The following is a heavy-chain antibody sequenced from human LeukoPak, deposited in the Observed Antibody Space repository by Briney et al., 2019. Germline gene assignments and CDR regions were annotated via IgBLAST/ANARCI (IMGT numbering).Heavy chain of an antibody. J-gene: IGHJ3*02. Sequence: GASVKLSCNASGYTFTGYYMHWVRHPPAQGREWMGWINPNSGGTNYAKKFQGRVTMTRDTSISTAYMELSRLRSDDTAVYYCARRWSRQQLDKPNAFDIWGQGTMVTVSS. CDR1: GYTFTGYY. CDR2: INPNSGGT. CDR3: ARRWSRQQLDKPNAFDI. V-gene: IGHV1-2*02. D-gene: IGHD6-13*01.